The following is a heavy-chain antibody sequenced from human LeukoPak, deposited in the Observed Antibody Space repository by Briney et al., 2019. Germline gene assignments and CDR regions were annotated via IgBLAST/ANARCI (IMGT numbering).Heavy chain of an antibody. Sequence: GSLRLSCAASGFTFSRFAMHWVRQAPGKGLEYVSAISSNGGSTYYANSVNARFTISRDNSKNTLYLQMGSLRAEDMAVYYCARDGIDLGYIYGEILFDYWGQGTLVTVSS. CDR3: ARDGIDLGYIYGEILFDY. CDR2: ISSNGGST. V-gene: IGHV3-64*01. CDR1: GFTFSRFA. J-gene: IGHJ4*02. D-gene: IGHD5-18*01.